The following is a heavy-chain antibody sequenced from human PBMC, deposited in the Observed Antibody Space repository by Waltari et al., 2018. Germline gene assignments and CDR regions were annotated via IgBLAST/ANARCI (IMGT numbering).Heavy chain of an antibody. Sequence: QVQLQQWGAGLLKPSETLSLTCAVYGGSFSGYYWSWIRQPPGKGLEWIGEINHSGSTNDNPSLKSRVTISVDTSKNQFSLKLSSVTAADTAVYYCARLYSGSYYIDYWGQGTLVTVSS. J-gene: IGHJ4*02. CDR1: GGSFSGYY. CDR2: INHSGST. V-gene: IGHV4-34*01. CDR3: ARLYSGSYYIDY. D-gene: IGHD1-26*01.